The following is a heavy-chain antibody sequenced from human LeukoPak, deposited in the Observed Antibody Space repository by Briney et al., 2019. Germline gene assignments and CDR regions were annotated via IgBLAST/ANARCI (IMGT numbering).Heavy chain of an antibody. D-gene: IGHD3-10*01. CDR3: ARGFWFGELLQTPFDY. CDR2: ISSSGSTI. CDR1: GFTFSSYE. V-gene: IGHV3-48*03. Sequence: GGSLRLSCAASGFTFSSYEMNWVRQAPGKGLEWVSYISSSGSTIYYADSVKGRFTISRGNAKNSLYLQMNSLRAEDTAVYYCARGFWFGELLQTPFDYWGQGTLVTVSS. J-gene: IGHJ4*02.